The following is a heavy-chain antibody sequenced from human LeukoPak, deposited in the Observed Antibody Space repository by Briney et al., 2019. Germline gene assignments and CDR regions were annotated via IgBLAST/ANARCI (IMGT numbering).Heavy chain of an antibody. D-gene: IGHD1-26*01. Sequence: SVKVSCKASGGTFSSYAVSWVRQAPGQGLEWMGGIIPIFGTANYAQKFQGRVTITTDESTSTAYMELSSLRSEDTAVYYCARALSGSYSIFDYWGQGTLVTVSS. J-gene: IGHJ4*02. CDR1: GGTFSSYA. CDR3: ARALSGSYSIFDY. V-gene: IGHV1-69*05. CDR2: IIPIFGTA.